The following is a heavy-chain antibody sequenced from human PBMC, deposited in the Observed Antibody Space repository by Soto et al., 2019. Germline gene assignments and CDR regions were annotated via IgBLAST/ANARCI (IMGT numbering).Heavy chain of an antibody. CDR2: INHSGST. CDR3: AREGITIFGVVISDAFDI. Sequence: SETLSLTCAVDGGYFSGYYWSWIRQPPGKGLEWIGEINHSGSTNYNPSLKSRVTISVDTSKNQFSLKLSSVTAADTAVYYCAREGITIFGVVISDAFDIWGQGTMVTVSS. J-gene: IGHJ3*02. V-gene: IGHV4-34*01. D-gene: IGHD3-3*01. CDR1: GGYFSGYY.